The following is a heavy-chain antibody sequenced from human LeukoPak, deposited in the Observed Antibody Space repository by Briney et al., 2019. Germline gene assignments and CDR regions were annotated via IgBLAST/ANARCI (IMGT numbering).Heavy chain of an antibody. Sequence: ASVTVSCKASGYTFTGYDMHWVRQAPGQGLEWMGWINPNSGGTNYAQPFQGRVTMTRDTSITTASTEMSRLRSDDTAVSYGAGGIEAAGTIGSWFHSWGWGTVVTVSS. V-gene: IGHV1-2*02. CDR3: AGGIEAAGTIGSWFHS. CDR1: GYTFTGYD. J-gene: IGHJ5*01. D-gene: IGHD6-13*01. CDR2: INPNSGGT.